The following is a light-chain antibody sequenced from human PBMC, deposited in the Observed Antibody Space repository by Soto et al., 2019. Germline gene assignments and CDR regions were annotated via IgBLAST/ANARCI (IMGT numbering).Light chain of an antibody. CDR1: QSLTNSF. CDR2: DTS. V-gene: IGKV3-20*01. J-gene: IGKJ5*01. CDR3: QQYGTSEII. Sequence: EIVMTQSPATLSLSPGERATLSCRASQSLTNSFMAWYQQKPGQAPRLLIYDTSSRASGIPDRFSGSGSGTDCTITISRLQNEDCAVFYCQQYGTSEIIFGQGTRLEIK.